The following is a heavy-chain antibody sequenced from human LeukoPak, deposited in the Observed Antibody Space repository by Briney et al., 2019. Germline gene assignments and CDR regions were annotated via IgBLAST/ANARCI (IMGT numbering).Heavy chain of an antibody. J-gene: IGHJ3*02. D-gene: IGHD3-10*01. V-gene: IGHV3-23*01. CDR1: GFTFNKYA. Sequence: PGGSLRVSCAASGFTFNKYAMSWVRQAPGKGLEWVSTISGSGESIYYEDSVKGRFTISRDNSKNTLSLQMDSLRAEDTAVYYCARSIGITPLGAFDIWGQGTMVTVSS. CDR2: ISGSGESI. CDR3: ARSIGITPLGAFDI.